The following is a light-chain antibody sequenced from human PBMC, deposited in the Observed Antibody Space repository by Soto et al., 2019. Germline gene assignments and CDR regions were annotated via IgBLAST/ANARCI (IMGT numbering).Light chain of an antibody. CDR3: ELYSRTTRQRT. CDR2: DIR. J-gene: IGKJ5*01. V-gene: IGKV3-20*01. CDR1: QSISSSS. Sequence: EIVLTQSPATLYLSPGERASLSCRASQSISSSSFGWYQQKPGQAPRLVIFDIRNRDTGIPTRFSGSGSGTDSTLTDRRVEHEDIAVSYGELYSRTTRQRTFGPGTKLEI.